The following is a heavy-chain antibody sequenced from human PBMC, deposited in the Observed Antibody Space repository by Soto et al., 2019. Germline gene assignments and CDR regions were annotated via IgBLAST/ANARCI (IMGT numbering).Heavy chain of an antibody. J-gene: IGHJ6*02. D-gene: IGHD3-10*01. CDR1: GGPMNNYY. Sequence: QVQLQESGPGLVKPSETLSLTCTISGGPMNNYYCSWFRQPRGQGLEWIGYMGYNGFTRYNPSLRSRVAISLDTAKHPFSLNLSSVTAADTALYYCARQGFGELHGLVDVWGQGITVTVSS. V-gene: IGHV4-59*08. CDR3: ARQGFGELHGLVDV. CDR2: MGYNGFT.